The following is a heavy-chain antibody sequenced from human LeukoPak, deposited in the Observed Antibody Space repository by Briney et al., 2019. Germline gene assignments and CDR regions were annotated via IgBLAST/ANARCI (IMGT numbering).Heavy chain of an antibody. Sequence: SQTLSLTCTVSGGSISSGGYYWSWIRQPPGKGLEWIGYVYHSGSTNYNPSLKSRVTISVDTSKNQFSLKLSSVTAADTAVYYCARNPYSSGFDYWGQGTLVTVSS. CDR2: VYHSGST. J-gene: IGHJ4*02. CDR1: GGSISSGGYY. D-gene: IGHD6-19*01. CDR3: ARNPYSSGFDY. V-gene: IGHV4-30-2*01.